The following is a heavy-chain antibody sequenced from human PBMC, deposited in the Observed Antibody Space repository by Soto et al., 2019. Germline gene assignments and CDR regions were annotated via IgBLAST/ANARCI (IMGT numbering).Heavy chain of an antibody. CDR3: ARDLPVYDFWSGYYSFDAFDI. D-gene: IGHD3-3*01. Sequence: SETLSLTCTVSGASMNDYYGNWIRQSPSRGLEWLGRTYYRSKWYNDYAVSVKSRITINPDTSKNQFSLQLNSVTPEDTAVYYCARDLPVYDFWSGYYSFDAFDIWGQGTMVTVSS. V-gene: IGHV6-1*01. CDR2: TYYRSKWYN. CDR1: GASMNDYY. J-gene: IGHJ3*02.